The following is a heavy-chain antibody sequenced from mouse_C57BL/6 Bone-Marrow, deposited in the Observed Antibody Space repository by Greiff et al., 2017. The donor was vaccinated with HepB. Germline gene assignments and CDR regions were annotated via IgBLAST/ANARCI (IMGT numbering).Heavy chain of an antibody. V-gene: IGHV10-3*01. Sequence: EVQVVESGGGLVQPKGSLKLSCAASGFTFNTYAMHWVRQAPGKGLEWVARIRSKSSNYATYYADSVKDRFTISRDDSQSMLYLQMNNLKTEDTAMYYCVREGWLLYSSDYWGQGTTLTVSS. D-gene: IGHD2-3*01. CDR1: GFTFNTYA. CDR2: IRSKSSNYAT. J-gene: IGHJ2*01. CDR3: VREGWLLYSSDY.